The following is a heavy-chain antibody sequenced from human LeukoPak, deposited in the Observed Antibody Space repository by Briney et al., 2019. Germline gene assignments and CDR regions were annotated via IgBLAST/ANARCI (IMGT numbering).Heavy chain of an antibody. CDR2: IFSSESSNT. CDR3: ARAGDGYYYYYYMDV. V-gene: IGHV4-59*08. J-gene: IGHJ6*03. Sequence: SETLSLTCSVSNGSFSTYYWGWIRQPPGKRLEWIGYIFSSESSNTNYNPSLNGRVTISVDTSKNQFSLTLNSVTAADTAVYYCARAGDGYYYYYYMDVWGKGTRSPSP. CDR1: NGSFSTYY. D-gene: IGHD5-24*01.